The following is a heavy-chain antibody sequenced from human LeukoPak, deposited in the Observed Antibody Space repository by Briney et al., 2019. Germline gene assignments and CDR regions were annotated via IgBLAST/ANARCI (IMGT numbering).Heavy chain of an antibody. V-gene: IGHV4-59*11. D-gene: IGHD3-10*01. Sequence: NPSETLSLTYTVSGGSISSHYWSWIRQPPGKTLEWIGYIYYSGSTNYNPSLRSRVTISVDSSKNQFSLKLSSVTAADTAVYYCARGSGQWGFDSWGQGTLVTVSS. CDR3: ARGSGQWGFDS. CDR1: GGSISSHY. CDR2: IYYSGST. J-gene: IGHJ4*02.